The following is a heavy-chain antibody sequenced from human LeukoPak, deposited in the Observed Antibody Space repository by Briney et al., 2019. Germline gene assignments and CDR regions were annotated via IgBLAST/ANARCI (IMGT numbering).Heavy chain of an antibody. CDR3: ARFTPQGYGWGGYNRFDP. D-gene: IGHD3-16*01. CDR1: GGSISSSSYY. Sequence: SETLSLTCTVSGGSISSSSYYWSWTRQPPGKGLEWIGYIYYSGSTNYNPSLKSRVTISVDTSKNQFSLNLTSVTAADTAVYYCARFTPQGYGWGGYNRFDPWGQGTLVTVSS. V-gene: IGHV4-61*01. CDR2: IYYSGST. J-gene: IGHJ5*02.